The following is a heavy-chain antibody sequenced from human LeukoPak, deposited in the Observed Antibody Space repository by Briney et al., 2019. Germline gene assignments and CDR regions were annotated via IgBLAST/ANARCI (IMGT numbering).Heavy chain of an antibody. CDR3: AKDGQKSDYYDSSGYLYFDY. CDR1: GFDFSGYA. CDR2: ISGSGGST. J-gene: IGHJ4*02. V-gene: IGHV3-23*01. D-gene: IGHD3-22*01. Sequence: PGGSLRLSCAASGFDFSGYAMSWVRQAPGKGLEWVSEISGSGGSTYYADSVKGRFTISRDNSKTTVYLQMNSLRAEDTAVYYCAKDGQKSDYYDSSGYLYFDYWGQGTLVTVSS.